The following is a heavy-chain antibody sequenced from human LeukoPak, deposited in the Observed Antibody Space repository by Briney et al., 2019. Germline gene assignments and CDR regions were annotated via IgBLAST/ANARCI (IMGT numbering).Heavy chain of an antibody. J-gene: IGHJ5*02. CDR3: ARVPIYGSGSLNWFVP. V-gene: IGHV4-39*07. CDR2: INHSGST. D-gene: IGHD3-10*01. Sequence: KTSETLSLTCTVSGGSISSGGCYWSWIRQPPGKGLEWIGEINHSGSTNYNPSLKSRVTISVDTSKNQFSLKLSSVTAADTAVYYCARVPIYGSGSLNWFVPWGQGTLVTVSS. CDR1: GGSISSGGCY.